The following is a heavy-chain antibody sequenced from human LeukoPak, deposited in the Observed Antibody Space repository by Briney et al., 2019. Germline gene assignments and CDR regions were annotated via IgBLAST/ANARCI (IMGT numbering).Heavy chain of an antibody. J-gene: IGHJ4*02. D-gene: IGHD2-8*01. CDR1: GYTFTAYY. CDR2: INPNSGGT. Sequence: ASVKVSCKASGYTFTAYYMHWVRQAPGQGLEWMGWINPNSGGTKYVQNYQGRVTMTRDTSISTAYMELSGLRSDDTAVYYCARGPAYSQYCANGVCYFLDHWGQGALVTVSS. V-gene: IGHV1-2*02. CDR3: ARGPAYSQYCANGVCYFLDH.